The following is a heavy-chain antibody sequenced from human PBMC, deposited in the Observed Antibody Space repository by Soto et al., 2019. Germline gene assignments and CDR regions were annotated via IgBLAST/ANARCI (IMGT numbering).Heavy chain of an antibody. Sequence: PSQTLSLTCAISGDSVSSNSAAWNWIWQSPSRGLEWLGRTYYRSKWYNDYAVSVKSRITINPDTSKNQFSLQLNSVTPEDTAVYYCARDRYSYGPDSNWFDPWGQGTLVTVSS. D-gene: IGHD5-18*01. J-gene: IGHJ5*02. CDR2: TYYRSKWYN. V-gene: IGHV6-1*01. CDR3: ARDRYSYGPDSNWFDP. CDR1: GDSVSSNSAA.